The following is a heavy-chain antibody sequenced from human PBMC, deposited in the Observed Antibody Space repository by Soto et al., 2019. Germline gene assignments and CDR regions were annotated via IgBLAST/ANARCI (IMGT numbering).Heavy chain of an antibody. Sequence: PGGSLRLSCTVSGVTFSNYAMNWVRQAPGKGLEWVSSLSGSGGTTYYADSVKGRFIISRDNSKNTLYLLMNSLRAEDTALYYCAKQRADYGSGADTFYFDSWGQEALVTV. J-gene: IGHJ4*02. CDR3: AKQRADYGSGADTFYFDS. D-gene: IGHD3-10*01. V-gene: IGHV3-23*01. CDR2: LSGSGGTT. CDR1: GVTFSNYA.